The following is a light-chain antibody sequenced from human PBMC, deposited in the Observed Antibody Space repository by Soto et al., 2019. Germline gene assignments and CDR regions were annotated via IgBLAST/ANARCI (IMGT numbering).Light chain of an antibody. Sequence: DIHMTQSPSSLSASVGYRVTITCRASQSISSYLNWYQQKPGKAPKVLISSASNLQSGVPSRFSGTGSGTDFTLTISNLQPEDFATYYCQQSYSTPRTFGQGTKVDIK. J-gene: IGKJ1*01. CDR2: SAS. CDR1: QSISSY. V-gene: IGKV1-39*01. CDR3: QQSYSTPRT.